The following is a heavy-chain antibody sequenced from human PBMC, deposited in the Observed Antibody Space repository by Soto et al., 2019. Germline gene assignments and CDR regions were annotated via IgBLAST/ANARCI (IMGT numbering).Heavy chain of an antibody. V-gene: IGHV4-59*08. CDR2: FYYSGSS. CDR3: ARHVTGVATTFDL. J-gene: IGHJ5*02. CDR1: GGSISSYY. D-gene: IGHD5-12*01. Sequence: SETLSLTCTVSGGSISSYYWSWIRQPPGKGLEWIAYFYYSGSSNYNPSLKSRVTVSVDTPKKQVSLKLISVIAADTAVYYCARHVTGVATTFDLWGQGTLVTVSS.